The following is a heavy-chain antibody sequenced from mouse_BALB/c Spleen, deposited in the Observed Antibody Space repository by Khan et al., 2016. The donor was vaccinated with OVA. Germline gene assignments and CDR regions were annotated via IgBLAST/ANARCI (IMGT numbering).Heavy chain of an antibody. J-gene: IGHJ2*01. Sequence: EVQLQESGPGLVKPSQSLSLTCTVTGYSITSDYAWNWIRQFPGNKLEWMGYIKYSGSTSYNPSLKSRFSITRNTSKNQFFLTLSSVTTEDTATYYCARSGTISTVVITDFDYWGQGTTLTVSS. D-gene: IGHD1-1*01. CDR2: IKYSGST. CDR3: ARSGTISTVVITDFDY. V-gene: IGHV3-2*02. CDR1: GYSITSDYA.